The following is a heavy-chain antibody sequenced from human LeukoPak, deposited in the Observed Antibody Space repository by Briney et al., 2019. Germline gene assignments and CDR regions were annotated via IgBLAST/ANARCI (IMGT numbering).Heavy chain of an antibody. CDR3: ASGRCSSTSCSVDAFDI. CDR2: INPNSGGT. V-gene: IGHV1-2*02. D-gene: IGHD2-2*01. CDR1: GYTFTGYY. Sequence: ASVTVSFKASGYTFTGYYMHWVRQAPGHGLEWMGWINPNSGGTNYAQKFQGRVTMTRDTSISTAYMELSRLRSDDTAVYYCASGRCSSTSCSVDAFDIWGQGTMVTVSS. J-gene: IGHJ3*02.